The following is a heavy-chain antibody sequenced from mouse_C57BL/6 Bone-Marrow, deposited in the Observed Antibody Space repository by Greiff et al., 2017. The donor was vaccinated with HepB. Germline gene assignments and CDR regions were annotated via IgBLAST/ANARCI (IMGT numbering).Heavy chain of an antibody. V-gene: IGHV3-8*01. D-gene: IGHD2-1*01. CDR1: GYSITSDY. J-gene: IGHJ4*01. CDR2: ISYSGST. CDR3: ARRGFYYGNYDYAMDY. Sequence: EVMLVESGPGLAKPSQTLSLTCSVTGYSITSDYWNWIRKFPGNKLEYMGYISYSGSTYYNPSLKSRISITRDTSKNQYYLQLNSVTTEDTATYYCARRGFYYGNYDYAMDYWGQGTSVTVSS.